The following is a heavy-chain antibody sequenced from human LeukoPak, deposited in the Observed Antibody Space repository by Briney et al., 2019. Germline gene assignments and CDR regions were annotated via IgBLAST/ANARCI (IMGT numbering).Heavy chain of an antibody. J-gene: IGHJ4*02. Sequence: ASVKVSCKPSGYAFTSYGIRWVRQAPGQGLEWMGWISTYNGNTKYARKLQGRVTMTTDTSTSTAYMELTSLRSDDTAVYYCARGSDWNYGTYFDYWGQGTLVTVSS. CDR3: ARGSDWNYGTYFDY. V-gene: IGHV1-18*01. CDR1: GYAFTSYG. CDR2: ISTYNGNT. D-gene: IGHD1-7*01.